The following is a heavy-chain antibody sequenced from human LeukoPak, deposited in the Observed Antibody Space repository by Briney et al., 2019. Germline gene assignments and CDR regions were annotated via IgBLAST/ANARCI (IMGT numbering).Heavy chain of an antibody. CDR2: ISWNSGII. Sequence: QPGGSLRLSCVASGFTFDDYAMHWVRQAPGKGLEWVSAISWNSGIIGYADSVKGQFTIFRDNSKNTLYLQMNSLRAEDTAVYYCAKDSYPSLVGTTEYWGQGTLVTVSS. D-gene: IGHD1-26*01. J-gene: IGHJ4*02. CDR1: GFTFDDYA. CDR3: AKDSYPSLVGTTEY. V-gene: IGHV3-9*01.